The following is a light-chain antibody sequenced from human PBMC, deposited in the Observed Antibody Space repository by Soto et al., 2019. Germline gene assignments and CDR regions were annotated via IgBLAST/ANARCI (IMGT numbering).Light chain of an antibody. CDR1: PSNIGNNF. Sequence: QSVLTQPPSVSATPGQKVTISCSGGPSNIGNNFVYWYQRLPGTDPRVIIYDNYERPSGIPDRFSGSKSGTSATLDITGLQTGDEADYYCATWDNLLSAGLFGGGTKVTVL. CDR2: DNY. J-gene: IGLJ2*01. V-gene: IGLV1-51*01. CDR3: ATWDNLLSAGL.